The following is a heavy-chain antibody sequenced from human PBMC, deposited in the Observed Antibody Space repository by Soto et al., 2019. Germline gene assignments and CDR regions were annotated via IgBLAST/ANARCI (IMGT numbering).Heavy chain of an antibody. V-gene: IGHV4-30-2*01. CDR1: GGSISSGGYS. Sequence: QLQLQESGSGLVKPSQTLSLTCAVSGGSISSGGYSWSWIRQPPGKGLEWIGYIYHSGSTYYNPSLKSRVTISGDRSKNQFSLKLSSVTAADTAVYYCARVVRFGEFPYYYYGMDVWGQGTTVTVSS. CDR2: IYHSGST. J-gene: IGHJ6*02. CDR3: ARVVRFGEFPYYYYGMDV. D-gene: IGHD3-10*01.